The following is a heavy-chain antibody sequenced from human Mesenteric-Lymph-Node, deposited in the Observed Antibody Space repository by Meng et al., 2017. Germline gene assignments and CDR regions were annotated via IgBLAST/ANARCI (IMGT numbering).Heavy chain of an antibody. CDR3: ARDRGHYYGSGRENWFDP. CDR2: IFRSGST. V-gene: IGHV4-39*06. D-gene: IGHD3-10*01. Sequence: RLQRQESGPGLVKPSETLSLTCTVSGGSVNSDTFYWGWIRQPPGRRLEWIGSIFRSGSTHYNPSLRSRLTMLVDTSRNQISLKLTSVTAADTAMYYCARDRGHYYGSGRENWFDPWGQGTLVTVSS. J-gene: IGHJ5*02. CDR1: GGSVNSDTFY.